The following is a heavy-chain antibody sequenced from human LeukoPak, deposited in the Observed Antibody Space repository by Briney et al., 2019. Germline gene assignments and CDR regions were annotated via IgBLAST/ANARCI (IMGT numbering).Heavy chain of an antibody. D-gene: IGHD2-2*01. CDR2: MNPKSGNT. CDR1: GYTFTSYD. CDR3: ARGQRSRDCSSTSWRETRWYYYMDV. J-gene: IGHJ6*03. Sequence: ASVKVSCKASGYTFTSYDINWVRQATGQGLEWIGWMNPKSGNTGYAQKFQGRVTITRNTSISTAYMELSSLRSEDTAVYYCARGQRSRDCSSTSWRETRWYYYMDVWGKGTTVTVSS. V-gene: IGHV1-8*03.